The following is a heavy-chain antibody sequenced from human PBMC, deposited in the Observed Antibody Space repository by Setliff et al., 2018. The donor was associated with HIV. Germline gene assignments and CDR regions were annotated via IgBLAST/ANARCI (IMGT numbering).Heavy chain of an antibody. CDR3: AKASRGEYYDNSGFFVTYFDY. CDR2: ITGSGGST. V-gene: IGHV3-23*01. D-gene: IGHD3-22*01. J-gene: IGHJ4*02. CDR1: GFSFRSYA. Sequence: GGSLRLSCKASGFSFRSYAMSWVHQAPGKGLEWVSGITGSGGSTYYADSVKGRSTISRDNSGDTLYLHINSLRAEDTAVYYCAKASRGEYYDNSGFFVTYFDYWGQGKLVTVSS.